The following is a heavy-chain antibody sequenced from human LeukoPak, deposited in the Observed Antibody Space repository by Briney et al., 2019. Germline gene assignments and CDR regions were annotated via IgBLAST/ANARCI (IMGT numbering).Heavy chain of an antibody. Sequence: GESLKISCKGSGYSFTSYWIGWVRQMPGKGLEWMGIIYPGDSDTRYSPSFQGQVTISADKSISTAYLQWSSLKASDTAMYYCARGKAAAGTVNWFDPWGQGTLVTVSS. CDR3: ARGKAAAGTVNWFDP. D-gene: IGHD6-13*01. CDR2: IYPGDSDT. CDR1: GYSFTSYW. J-gene: IGHJ5*02. V-gene: IGHV5-51*01.